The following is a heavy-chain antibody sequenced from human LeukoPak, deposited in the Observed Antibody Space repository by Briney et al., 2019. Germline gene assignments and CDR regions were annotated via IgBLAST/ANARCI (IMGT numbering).Heavy chain of an antibody. D-gene: IGHD6-19*01. CDR1: RFTFSSYW. J-gene: IGHJ4*02. Sequence: GGSLRLSCAASRFTFSSYWMSWVRQAPGKGLEWVANIKQDGSEKYYVDSVKGRFTISRDNAKNSLYLQMNSLRAEDTAVYYCAREGQWLAFDYWGQGTLVTVSS. CDR3: AREGQWLAFDY. V-gene: IGHV3-7*01. CDR2: IKQDGSEK.